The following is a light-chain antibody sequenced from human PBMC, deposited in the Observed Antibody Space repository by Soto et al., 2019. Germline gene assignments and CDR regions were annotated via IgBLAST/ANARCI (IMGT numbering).Light chain of an antibody. V-gene: IGLV2-8*01. J-gene: IGLJ1*01. Sequence: QSALTQPPSASGSAGQSVTIPCTGTISDVGGYNYVSWYQHHPGQAPKTIIYDVSRRPSGVPDRFSGSKSGNTASLTVSGLQPEDEADYYCSSYAGLNNFVFGTGTKVTVL. CDR1: ISDVGGYNY. CDR2: DVS. CDR3: SSYAGLNNFV.